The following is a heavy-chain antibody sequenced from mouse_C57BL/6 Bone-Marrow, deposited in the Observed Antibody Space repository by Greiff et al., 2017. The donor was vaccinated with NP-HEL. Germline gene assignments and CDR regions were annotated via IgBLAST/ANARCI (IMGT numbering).Heavy chain of an antibody. CDR2: IDPSDSET. CDR3: ARETYYGNPHWYFDV. V-gene: IGHV1-52*01. D-gene: IGHD2-10*01. Sequence: QVQLQQSGAELVRPGSSVKLSCKASGYTFTSYWMHWVKQRPIQGLEWIGNIDPSDSETHYNQKFKDKATLTADKSSSTAYMQLSSLTSEDSAVYYCARETYYGNPHWYFDVWGTGTTVTVSS. CDR1: GYTFTSYW. J-gene: IGHJ1*03.